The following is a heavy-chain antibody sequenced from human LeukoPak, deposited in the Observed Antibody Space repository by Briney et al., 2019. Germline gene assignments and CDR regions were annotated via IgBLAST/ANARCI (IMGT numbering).Heavy chain of an antibody. D-gene: IGHD2-15*01. V-gene: IGHV4-59*01. Sequence: PSETLPLTCTVSGGSISSYYWSWIRQPPGKGLEWIGYIYYSGSTNYNPSLKSRVTISVDTSKNQFSLKLSSVTAADTAVYYCARVGRYCSGGSCYSGYFQHWGQGTLVTVSS. J-gene: IGHJ1*01. CDR2: IYYSGST. CDR3: ARVGRYCSGGSCYSGYFQH. CDR1: GGSISSYY.